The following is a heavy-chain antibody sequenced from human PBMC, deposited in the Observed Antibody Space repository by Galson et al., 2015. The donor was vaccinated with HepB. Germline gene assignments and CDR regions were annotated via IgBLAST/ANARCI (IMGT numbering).Heavy chain of an antibody. J-gene: IGHJ3*02. V-gene: IGHV3-7*03. Sequence: SLRLSCAASGFTFSSYWMSWVRQAPGKGLEWVANIKQDGSEKYYVDSVKGRFTISRDNAKNSLYLQMNSLRAEDTAVYYCARAPYYYDSSGPFDIWGQGTMVTVSS. D-gene: IGHD3-22*01. CDR1: GFTFSSYW. CDR2: IKQDGSEK. CDR3: ARAPYYYDSSGPFDI.